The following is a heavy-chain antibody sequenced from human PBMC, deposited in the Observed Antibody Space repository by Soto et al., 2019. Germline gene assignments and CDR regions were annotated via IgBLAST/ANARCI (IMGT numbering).Heavy chain of an antibody. Sequence: LRLSCAASGFTFSVYGMHWVRQAPGKGLEWVALVSYDGSIKYYADSVKGRFTISRDNSKNTLYLQMNSLRVEDTAVYYCAKDGSHLAVAGTSPTSYFYGLAVWGQGTTVTVS. CDR2: VSYDGSIK. V-gene: IGHV3-30*18. D-gene: IGHD6-19*01. CDR1: GFTFSVYG. CDR3: AKDGSHLAVAGTSPTSYFYGLAV. J-gene: IGHJ6*02.